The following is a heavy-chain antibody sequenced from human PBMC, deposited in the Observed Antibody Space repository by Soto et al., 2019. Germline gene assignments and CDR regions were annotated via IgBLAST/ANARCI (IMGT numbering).Heavy chain of an antibody. CDR1: GFTFSSYA. Sequence: PRGSLRLSCAASGFTFSSYAMSWVRQAPGKGLEWVSAISGSGGSTYYADSVKGRFTISRDNSKNTLYLQMNSLRAEDTAVYYCAKDGIGGLRFSLIWAFDIWGKGTMVTVSS. CDR2: ISGSGGST. CDR3: AKDGIGGLRFSLIWAFDI. D-gene: IGHD5-12*01. V-gene: IGHV3-23*01. J-gene: IGHJ3*02.